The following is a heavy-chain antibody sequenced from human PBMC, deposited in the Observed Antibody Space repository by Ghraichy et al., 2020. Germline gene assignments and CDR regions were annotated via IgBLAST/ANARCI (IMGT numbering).Heavy chain of an antibody. D-gene: IGHD4-11*01. V-gene: IGHV6-1*01. CDR3: AVGGYSRDSYYYHGMDV. Sequence: SQTLSLTCGISGDSISSDNAAWNWIRQSPSRGLEWLGRTYYKSRRYYDYAVSVKSRILISVDTSKNQFSLHLESVTPEDTAVYYCAVGGYSRDSYYYHGMDVWGQGTTVTVSS. CDR2: TYYKSRRYY. CDR1: GDSISSDNAA. J-gene: IGHJ6*02.